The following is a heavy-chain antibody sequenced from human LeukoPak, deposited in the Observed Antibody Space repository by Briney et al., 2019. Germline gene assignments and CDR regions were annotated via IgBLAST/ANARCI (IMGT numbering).Heavy chain of an antibody. J-gene: IGHJ5*02. CDR3: ARDPRTYYDFWSGPRRSNWFDP. CDR2: INPNSGGT. CDR1: GYTFTGYY. Sequence: ASVKVSCKASGYTFTGYYMHWVRQAPGQGLEWMGWINPNSGGTNYAQKFQGRVTMTRDTSISTAYMELSRLRSDDTAVYYCARDPRTYYDFWSGPRRSNWFDPWGQGTLVTVSS. V-gene: IGHV1-2*02. D-gene: IGHD3-3*01.